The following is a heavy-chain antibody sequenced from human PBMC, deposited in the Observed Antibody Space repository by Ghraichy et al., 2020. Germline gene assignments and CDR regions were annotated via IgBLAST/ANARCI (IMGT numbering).Heavy chain of an antibody. V-gene: IGHV4-30-2*01. CDR3: ARENSGYNDY. CDR1: GGSITSGGYS. CDR2: TQHSGSP. D-gene: IGHD1-14*01. Sequence: SLNISCAVSGGSITSGGYSWSWIRQPPGKGLEWIGYTQHSGSPYYNPSLNSRVTISVDRSKNQFSLKLSSVTAADTAVYYCARENSGYNDYWGQGTLVTVSS. J-gene: IGHJ4*02.